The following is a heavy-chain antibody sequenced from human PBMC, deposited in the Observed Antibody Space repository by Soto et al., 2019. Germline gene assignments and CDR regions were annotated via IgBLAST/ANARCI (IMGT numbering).Heavy chain of an antibody. Sequence: EVQVAESGGGLVQPGGSLRLSCSASGFIVNKFYISWVRQAPGKRLEWVSVIYSTGVTNSANSVKGRFSVSRDNSKNMVYLQMNNLRVDDTGVYYCARYGDGNYVMDVWGQGTSVAVSS. D-gene: IGHD4-17*01. J-gene: IGHJ6*02. V-gene: IGHV3-66*01. CDR2: IYSTGVT. CDR1: GFIVNKFY. CDR3: ARYGDGNYVMDV.